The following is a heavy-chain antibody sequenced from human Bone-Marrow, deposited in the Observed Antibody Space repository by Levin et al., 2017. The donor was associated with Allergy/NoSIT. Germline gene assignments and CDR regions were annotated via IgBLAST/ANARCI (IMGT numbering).Heavy chain of an antibody. CDR2: ISGSETTI. CDR3: VTRQYYFDY. CDR1: GFTFSDFY. Sequence: PGGSLRLSCAASGFTFSDFYMTWIRQAPGKGLEWVSSISGSETTIYYADSVRGRFTISRDNVKNSLYLQMNSLRVDDTAVYYCVTRQYYFDYWGQGTLVIVSS. D-gene: IGHD4-11*01. V-gene: IGHV3-11*01. J-gene: IGHJ4*02.